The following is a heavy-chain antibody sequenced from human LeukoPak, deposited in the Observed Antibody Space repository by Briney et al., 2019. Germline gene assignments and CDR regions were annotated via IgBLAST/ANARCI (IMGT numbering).Heavy chain of an antibody. Sequence: PSETLSLTCTVSGFSISSGGYYWRWIGQQPEKGLEWSGYICYSGSTYYNPSLKSLVTISVETSKNQLLLKLSSVSAADPAVYYCARSYGTGSYCNRNDFDIWRKGKMVPVPS. V-gene: IGHV4-31*01. D-gene: IGHD3-10*01. CDR3: ARSYGTGSYCNRNDFDI. J-gene: IGHJ3*02. CDR2: ICYSGST. CDR1: GFSISSGGYY.